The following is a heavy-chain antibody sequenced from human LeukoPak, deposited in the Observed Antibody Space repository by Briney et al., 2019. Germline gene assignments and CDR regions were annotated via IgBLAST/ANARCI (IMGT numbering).Heavy chain of an antibody. CDR3: ARLVWLGESPGSWFDS. J-gene: IGHJ5*01. D-gene: IGHD3-10*01. V-gene: IGHV4-59*11. CDR1: GGSTTSHF. CDR2: IHYSGST. Sequence: ETLSLTCSVSGGSTTSHFWSWIRQPPGKGLEWIGYIHYSGSTNYNPSLKSRVTISPDTSKNQLFLKLNSVTAADTAVYYCARLVWLGESPGSWFDSWGQGTLVTVSS.